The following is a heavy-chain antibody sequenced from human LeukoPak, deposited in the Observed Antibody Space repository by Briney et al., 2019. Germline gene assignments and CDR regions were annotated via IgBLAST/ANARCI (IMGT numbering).Heavy chain of an antibody. D-gene: IGHD6-19*01. CDR1: GGSISSGNW. Sequence: AETLSLTCAVSGGSISSGNWWSWVRQPPGQGLEWIGEIYRSGRTNYNPSPKSRVNILVDTSKNQFSLKLNSVTAADTAVYYCARGISPGSGWFFDIWGQGTMVTVSS. J-gene: IGHJ3*02. V-gene: IGHV4-4*02. CDR2: IYRSGRT. CDR3: ARGISPGSGWFFDI.